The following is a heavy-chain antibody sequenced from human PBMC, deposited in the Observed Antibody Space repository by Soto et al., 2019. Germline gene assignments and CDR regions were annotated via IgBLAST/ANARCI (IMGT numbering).Heavy chain of an antibody. CDR3: AKWDPGLSTAMVTDY. J-gene: IGHJ4*02. Sequence: QVQLVESGGGVVQPGRSLRLSCADSGFTFSSYGMHWVRQAPGKGLEWVAVISYDGSKKYYADSVKGRFTISRDNSKNTLYLKMNSLRADDTAVYYCAKWDPGLSTAMVTDYWGQGTLVTVSS. CDR1: GFTFSSYG. V-gene: IGHV3-30*18. D-gene: IGHD5-18*01. CDR2: ISYDGSKK.